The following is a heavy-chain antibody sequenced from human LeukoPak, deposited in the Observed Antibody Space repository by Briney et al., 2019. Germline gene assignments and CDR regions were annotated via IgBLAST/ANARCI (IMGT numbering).Heavy chain of an antibody. CDR1: GDSINNFY. J-gene: IGHJ5*02. D-gene: IGHD3-10*01. CDR3: ARDSGTTGEVKFDP. V-gene: IGHV4-4*07. Sequence: SETLSLTCTVSGDSINNFYLSWIRQPAGQGLQWIGRIYTTGSITYNPSLKSRVTMSVDRSKKNFSLRLSSVTAADTAVYYCARDSGTTGEVKFDPWGPGSLVTVSS. CDR2: IYTTGSI.